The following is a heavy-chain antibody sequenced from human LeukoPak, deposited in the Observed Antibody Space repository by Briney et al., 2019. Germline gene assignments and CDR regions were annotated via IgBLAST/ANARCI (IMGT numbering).Heavy chain of an antibody. J-gene: IGHJ4*02. CDR1: RFTFSSYW. CDR3: ARAPKYCSGGSCYLSY. V-gene: IGHV3-7*01. D-gene: IGHD2-15*01. CDR2: IKQDASEK. Sequence: GGSLRLSCAASRFTFSSYWMSWVRQAPGKGLEWVANIKQDASEKYYVDSVKGRFTISRGNAKNSLYLQMNRLSAEHTAVYYCARAPKYCSGGSCYLSYWGQGTLVTVSS.